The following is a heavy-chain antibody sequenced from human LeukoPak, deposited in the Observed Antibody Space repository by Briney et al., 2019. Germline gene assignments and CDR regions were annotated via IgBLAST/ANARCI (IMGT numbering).Heavy chain of an antibody. V-gene: IGHV3-30*04. CDR1: GFTFSNYA. CDR2: VSAAGSDG. Sequence: GGSLRLSCAASGFTFSNYAMHWVRQAPGKGLEWVAVVSAAGSDGFHADSVKGRFTISRDNSKNTLYLQMNSLRAEDTAMFYCMRDYGSFTDFDSWGQGTLVTVSS. CDR3: MRDYGSFTDFDS. D-gene: IGHD1-26*01. J-gene: IGHJ4*02.